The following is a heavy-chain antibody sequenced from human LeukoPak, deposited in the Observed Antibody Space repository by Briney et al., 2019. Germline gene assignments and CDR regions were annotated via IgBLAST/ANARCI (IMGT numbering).Heavy chain of an antibody. J-gene: IGHJ4*02. Sequence: GRSLRLSCAASGFTFSSYGMHWVRQAPGKGLEWVAVIWYDGSNKYYADSVKGRFTISRDNSKNTLYLQMNSLRAEDTAVYYCGREVDTAMAIDYWGQGTLVTVSS. V-gene: IGHV3-33*01. CDR3: GREVDTAMAIDY. CDR2: IWYDGSNK. CDR1: GFTFSSYG. D-gene: IGHD5-18*01.